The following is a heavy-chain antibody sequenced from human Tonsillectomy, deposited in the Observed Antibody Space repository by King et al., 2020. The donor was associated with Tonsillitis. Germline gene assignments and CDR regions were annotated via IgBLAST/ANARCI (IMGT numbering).Heavy chain of an antibody. CDR3: ARASLAWEFQYFDV. J-gene: IGHJ2*01. Sequence: VQLVESGGGVVQPGRSLRLSCAGSGFTFSSYAMHWVRQAPGKGLEWVAVISYHGTNTYYADSVKGRFTISRDNSQNTLYLQMNSLKREDTAVYYWARASLAWEFQYFDVGGRGSLVSVSS. CDR1: GFTFSSYA. D-gene: IGHD1-26*01. V-gene: IGHV3-30-3*01. CDR2: ISYHGTNT.